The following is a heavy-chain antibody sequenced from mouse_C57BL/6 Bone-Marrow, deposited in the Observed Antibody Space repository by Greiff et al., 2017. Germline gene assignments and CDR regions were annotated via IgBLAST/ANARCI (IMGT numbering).Heavy chain of an antibody. D-gene: IGHD1-1*01. CDR3: ASSPFTTVVGDAMDY. CDR1: GYAFSSSW. CDR2: IYPGDGDT. Sequence: VQLQQSGPEPVKPGASVKISCKASGYAFSSSWMNWVKQRPGKGLEWIGRIYPGDGDTNYNGKFKGKATLTADKSSSTAYMHLSSLTSEDSAVYFCASSPFTTVVGDAMDYWGQGTSVTGSS. V-gene: IGHV1-82*01. J-gene: IGHJ4*01.